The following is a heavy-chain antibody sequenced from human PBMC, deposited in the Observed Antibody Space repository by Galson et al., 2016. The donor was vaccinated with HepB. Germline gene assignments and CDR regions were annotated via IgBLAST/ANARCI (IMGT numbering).Heavy chain of an antibody. D-gene: IGHD3-16*01. CDR3: ARETYDYDQYGMDV. Sequence: SLRLSCAPSGFTFSSYGMHWVRQAPGKGLEWLADIWYDGSNKNYADSLEGRFIISRDNSKNTLYLQMNSLRAEDTAVYYCARETYDYDQYGMDVWGQGTTVTVSS. CDR2: IWYDGSNK. CDR1: GFTFSSYG. V-gene: IGHV3-33*01. J-gene: IGHJ6*02.